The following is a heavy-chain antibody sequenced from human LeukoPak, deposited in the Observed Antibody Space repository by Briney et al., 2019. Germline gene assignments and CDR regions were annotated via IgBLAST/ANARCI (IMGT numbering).Heavy chain of an antibody. CDR2: ISAYNGNT. Sequence: ASVTVSCKASGYTFTSYGISWVRQAPGQGLEWMGWISAYNGNTNYAQKLQGRVTMTTDTSTSTAYMELGSLRSDDTAVYYCARDRRLFTAVAGKGWLDPWGQGTLVTVSS. V-gene: IGHV1-18*01. CDR3: ARDRRLFTAVAGKGWLDP. J-gene: IGHJ5*02. CDR1: GYTFTSYG. D-gene: IGHD6-19*01.